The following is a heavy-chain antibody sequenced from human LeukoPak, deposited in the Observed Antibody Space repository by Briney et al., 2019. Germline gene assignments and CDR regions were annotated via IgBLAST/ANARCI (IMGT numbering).Heavy chain of an antibody. Sequence: SETLSLTCAVSGVSINSDYWWTWVRQSPGRGLEWIGEISHTGSVNYNLSLESRVTISTDKSKNQFSLTLRSVAAADTAVYYCARHDDFLSPYDYWGQGVLVTVSS. CDR3: ARHDDFLSPYDY. CDR2: ISHTGSV. J-gene: IGHJ4*02. V-gene: IGHV4-4*02. CDR1: GVSINSDYW. D-gene: IGHD3-3*01.